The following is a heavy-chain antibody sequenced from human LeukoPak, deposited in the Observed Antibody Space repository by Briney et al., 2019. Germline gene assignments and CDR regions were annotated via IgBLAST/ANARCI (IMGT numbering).Heavy chain of an antibody. D-gene: IGHD3-22*01. CDR3: VKDPSYYYDSSGSPGAFDI. CDR1: GFTFSSYA. V-gene: IGHV3-64D*09. CDR2: ISSNGGST. J-gene: IGHJ3*02. Sequence: GGSLRLSCSASGFTFSSYAMHWVRQAPGKGLEYVSAISSNGGSTYYADSVKGRFTISRDNSKNTLYLQMGSLRAEDTAVYYCVKDPSYYYDSSGSPGAFDIWGQGTMVTVSS.